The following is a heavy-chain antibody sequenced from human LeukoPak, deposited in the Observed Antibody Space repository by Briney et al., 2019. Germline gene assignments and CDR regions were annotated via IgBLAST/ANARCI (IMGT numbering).Heavy chain of an antibody. Sequence: GGSLRLSCAASGFTFSDYYMSWIRQAPGKGLEWVSYISSSGSTIYYADSVKGRFTISRDNAKNSLHLQMNSLRAEDTAVYYCARSGCTNGVCYRALFDYWGQGTLVTVSS. J-gene: IGHJ4*02. V-gene: IGHV3-11*04. CDR3: ARSGCTNGVCYRALFDY. CDR1: GFTFSDYY. CDR2: ISSSGSTI. D-gene: IGHD2-8*01.